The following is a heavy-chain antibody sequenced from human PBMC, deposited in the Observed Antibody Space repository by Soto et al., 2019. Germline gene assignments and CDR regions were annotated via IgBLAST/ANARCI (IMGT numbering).Heavy chain of an antibody. D-gene: IGHD6-13*01. J-gene: IGHJ3*01. V-gene: IGHV3-48*01. CDR2: ISSSSRIV. CDR3: ASTPGYSSNWFDAFDV. Sequence: GGSLRLSCAASGFTFSTYQMNWVRQAPGKGLEWLSYISSSSRIVYYADSVKGRFTISRDNAKNSLYLQMNSLRAEDTAVYYCASTPGYSSNWFDAFDVWGQGTMVT. CDR1: GFTFSTYQ.